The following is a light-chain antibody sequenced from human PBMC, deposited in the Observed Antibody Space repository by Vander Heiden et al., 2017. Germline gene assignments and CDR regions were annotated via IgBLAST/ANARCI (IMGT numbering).Light chain of an antibody. J-gene: IGLJ1*01. Sequence: QSALTQPASVSGSPGQSITISCTGTSSDVGGYNYVSWYQQHPGKAPKLMIYDVSNRPSGVSNRFSGSKSGNTASLTISGLQAEGEADYYCSSHTSSSTLAVFGTGTKVTVL. V-gene: IGLV2-14*01. CDR2: DVS. CDR1: SSDVGGYNY. CDR3: SSHTSSSTLAV.